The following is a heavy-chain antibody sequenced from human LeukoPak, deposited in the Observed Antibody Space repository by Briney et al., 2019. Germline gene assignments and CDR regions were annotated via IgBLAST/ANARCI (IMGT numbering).Heavy chain of an antibody. Sequence: SETLSLTCTVSGGSISSGNYYWSWIRQFPGKGLEWIGYIFYSGSTYYNLSLKSRVTISVDTSKNQFSLKLSSVTAADTAVYYCARDLTGLNWSDPWGQGTLVTVSS. CDR2: IFYSGST. CDR3: ARDLTGLNWSDP. CDR1: GGSISSGNYY. J-gene: IGHJ5*02. V-gene: IGHV4-31*03. D-gene: IGHD3-9*01.